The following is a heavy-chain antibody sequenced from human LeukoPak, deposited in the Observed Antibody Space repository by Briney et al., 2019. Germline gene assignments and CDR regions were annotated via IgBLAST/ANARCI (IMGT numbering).Heavy chain of an antibody. V-gene: IGHV6-1*01. Sequence: SQTLSLTCAISGDIVYSNIGWNWIRQSPTSCLEWLGRTYYSSNWYTDYAKSLKSRITINPDTFKNQFSLHLDSVTPEDTAVYYCARGWLQSGFDYWGQGTLVTVSS. CDR3: ARGWLQSGFDY. CDR1: GDIVYSNIG. CDR2: TYYSSNWYT. D-gene: IGHD5-24*01. J-gene: IGHJ4*02.